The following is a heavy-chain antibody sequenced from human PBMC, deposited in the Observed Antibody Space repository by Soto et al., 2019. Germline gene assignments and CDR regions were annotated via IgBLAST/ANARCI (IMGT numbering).Heavy chain of an antibody. CDR2: IWYNGSKK. CDR1: GFTFSSYG. Sequence: QVHLVESGGGVVQPGRSLRLSCAASGFTFSSYGMLWVRQAPGKGLEWGAIIWYNGSKKYYGESVQGRFTIFRDNSENTLHLEMSSLRAEDTAVYYCARQLAVPYAAYAMDVWGQGTTVTVSS. J-gene: IGHJ6*02. CDR3: ARQLAVPYAAYAMDV. D-gene: IGHD2-15*01. V-gene: IGHV3-33*03.